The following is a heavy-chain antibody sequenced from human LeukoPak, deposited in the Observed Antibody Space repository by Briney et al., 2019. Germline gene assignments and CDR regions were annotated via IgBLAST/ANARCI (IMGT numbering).Heavy chain of an antibody. CDR1: GGSISSYYW. CDR3: AHKHDSSGYYYFDY. D-gene: IGHD3-22*01. V-gene: IGHV2-5*01. J-gene: IGHJ4*02. CDR2: IYWNDDK. Sequence: TLSLTCTVSGGSISSYYWSWIRQPPGKALEWLALIYWNDDKRYSPSLESRLTITKDTSKNQVVLTMTNMDPVDTATYYCAHKHDSSGYYYFDYWGQGTLVTVSS.